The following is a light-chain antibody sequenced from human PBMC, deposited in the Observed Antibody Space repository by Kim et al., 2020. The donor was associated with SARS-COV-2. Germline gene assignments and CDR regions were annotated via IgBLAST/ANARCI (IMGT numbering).Light chain of an antibody. CDR2: GAS. J-gene: IGKJ4*01. Sequence: VSPGDRATLSCRASQSVASDLAWYQQTPDQAPRLLIYGASTRATGVPTRFSGSGSGTEFTLTIGSLQSEDFAVYYCQQYHNWPPLTFGGGTKLEI. CDR3: QQYHNWPPLT. CDR1: QSVASD. V-gene: IGKV3-15*01.